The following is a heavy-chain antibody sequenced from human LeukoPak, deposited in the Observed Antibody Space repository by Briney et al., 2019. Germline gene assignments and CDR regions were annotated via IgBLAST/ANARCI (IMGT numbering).Heavy chain of an antibody. CDR3: AKSREVRPPGGGIDY. V-gene: IGHV3-30*18. Sequence: GRSLRLSCAASGFTFINYAMHWVRQAPGKGLEWVAVISYDGSNKYYADSVKGRFTISRDNSKNTLYLQMNSLRAEDTAVYYCAKSREVRPPGGGIDYWGQGTLVTVSS. J-gene: IGHJ4*02. CDR1: GFTFINYA. CDR2: ISYDGSNK. D-gene: IGHD4-23*01.